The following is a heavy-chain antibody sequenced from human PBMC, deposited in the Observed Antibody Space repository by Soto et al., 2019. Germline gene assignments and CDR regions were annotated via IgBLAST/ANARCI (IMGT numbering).Heavy chain of an antibody. V-gene: IGHV1-69*02. J-gene: IGHJ3*02. D-gene: IGHD6-13*01. Sequence: APGQGLEWMGRIIPILGIANYAQKFQGRVTITADKSTSTAYMELSSLRSEDTAVYYCATSIAAAPDAFDIWGQGTMVTVSS. CDR2: IIPILGIA. CDR3: ATSIAAAPDAFDI.